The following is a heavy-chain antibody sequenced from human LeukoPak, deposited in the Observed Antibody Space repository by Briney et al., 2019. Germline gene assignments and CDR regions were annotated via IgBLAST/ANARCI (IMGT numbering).Heavy chain of an antibody. V-gene: IGHV1-8*01. Sequence: ASVKVSCKASGYTFTSYDINWVRQATGQGLEWMGWMNPNSGNTGYAQKFQGRVTMTRNTSISTAYMELSCLRSEDTAVYYCARCGGLTYGMDVWGQGTTVTVSS. CDR3: ARCGGLTYGMDV. CDR2: MNPNSGNT. J-gene: IGHJ6*02. D-gene: IGHD1-20*01. CDR1: GYTFTSYD.